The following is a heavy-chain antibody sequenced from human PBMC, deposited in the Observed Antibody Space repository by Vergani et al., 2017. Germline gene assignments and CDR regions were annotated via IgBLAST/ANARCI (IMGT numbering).Heavy chain of an antibody. CDR2: INHSGST. V-gene: IGHV4-34*01. CDR1: GGSFSGYY. Sequence: QVQLQQWGAGLLKPSETLSLTCAVYGGSFSGYYWSWIRQPPGKGLEWIGEINHSGSTNYNPSLKSRVTISVDTSKNQFSLKLSSVTAADTAVYYCARVLRFLEWSDNWFDPWGQGTLVTVSS. CDR3: ARVLRFLEWSDNWFDP. D-gene: IGHD3-3*01. J-gene: IGHJ5*02.